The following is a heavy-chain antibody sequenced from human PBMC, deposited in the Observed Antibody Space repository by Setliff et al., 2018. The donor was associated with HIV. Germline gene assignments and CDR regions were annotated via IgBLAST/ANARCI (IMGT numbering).Heavy chain of an antibody. D-gene: IGHD5-12*01. CDR2: FDPQDGET. Sequence: ASVKVSCKVFGFTLSEVSIHWVRQAPGKGLEWMGYFDPQDGETVYAQKFQGRVTMTENTSIDTAYMELTRLRSEDTAVYYCAIDGAGGWLRPMPDYWGQGTLVTVSS. V-gene: IGHV1-24*01. CDR3: AIDGAGGWLRPMPDY. CDR1: GFTLSEVS. J-gene: IGHJ4*02.